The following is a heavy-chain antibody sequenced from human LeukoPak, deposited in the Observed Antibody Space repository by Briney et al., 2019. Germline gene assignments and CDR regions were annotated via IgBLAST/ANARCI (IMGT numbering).Heavy chain of an antibody. D-gene: IGHD3-10*01. J-gene: IGHJ4*02. V-gene: IGHV3-30*01. CDR1: GFTFSNYA. Sequence: GKSLRLSCAASGFTFSNYAMHWVRQAPGKGLEWVSLISSGGTYEYYADSVKGRFTISRDNSKNTLYLQLNSLRAEDTAVYYCARDSTYYYDSGSSGPHYFDNWGQETLVTVSS. CDR3: ARDSTYYYDSGSSGPHYFDN. CDR2: ISSGGTYE.